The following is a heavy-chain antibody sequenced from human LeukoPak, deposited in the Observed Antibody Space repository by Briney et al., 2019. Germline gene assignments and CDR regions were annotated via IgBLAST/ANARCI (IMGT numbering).Heavy chain of an antibody. CDR3: AKSSGRYSNDARFDAFDI. D-gene: IGHD6-13*01. V-gene: IGHV3-23*01. Sequence: GGSLRLSCAASGFTFSSYSMNWVRQAPGKGLEWVSAISGSGGSTYYADSVKGRFTISRDNSKNTLYLQMNSLRAEDTAVYYCAKSSGRYSNDARFDAFDIWGQGTMVTVSS. J-gene: IGHJ3*02. CDR1: GFTFSSYS. CDR2: ISGSGGST.